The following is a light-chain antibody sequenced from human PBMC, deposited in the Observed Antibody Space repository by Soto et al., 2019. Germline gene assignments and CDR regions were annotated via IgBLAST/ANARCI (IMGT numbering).Light chain of an antibody. CDR2: AAS. Sequence: DLRLTQSPSSLSASVGDRVTISCRASQSISRYLHWYQQKPGEAPKLLIYAASTLQSGVPSRFSGSGSGADFTLTISTLQPDDVGFYYCQQSFSSPKWTFGQGTKVEI. CDR3: QQSFSSPKWT. J-gene: IGKJ1*01. V-gene: IGKV1-39*01. CDR1: QSISRY.